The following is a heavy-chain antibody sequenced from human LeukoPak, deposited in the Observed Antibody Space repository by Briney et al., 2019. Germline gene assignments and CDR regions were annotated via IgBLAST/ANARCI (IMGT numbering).Heavy chain of an antibody. CDR3: AELGITMIGGV. D-gene: IGHD3-10*02. V-gene: IGHV3-48*01. CDR1: GFTFSSYS. J-gene: IGHJ6*04. Sequence: GGSLRLSCEASGFTFSSYSMNWVRRAPGKGLEWISYISTSTTTIYYANSVKGRFTISRDNAKKSLYLQMNSLRAEDTAVYYCAELGITMIGGVWGKGTTVTISS. CDR2: ISTSTTTI.